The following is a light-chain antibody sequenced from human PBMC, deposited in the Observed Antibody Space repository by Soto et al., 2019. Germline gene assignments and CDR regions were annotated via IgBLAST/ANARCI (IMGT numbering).Light chain of an antibody. CDR2: GAS. Sequence: EIVMTQSPATLSVSPGERTTLSCRASQSVGSNLAWYQQKPGQAPRLLIYGASTRATGIPDRFSGSGSGTEFTLTVSSLQSEDFAVYYCQQYNNWPRTFGQGTKVEIK. CDR1: QSVGSN. CDR3: QQYNNWPRT. J-gene: IGKJ1*01. V-gene: IGKV3-15*01.